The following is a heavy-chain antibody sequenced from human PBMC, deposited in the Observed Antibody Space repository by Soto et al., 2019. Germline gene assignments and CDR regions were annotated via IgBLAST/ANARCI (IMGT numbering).Heavy chain of an antibody. V-gene: IGHV3-23*01. CDR2: SSGSDGKT. J-gene: IGHJ4*02. D-gene: IGHD3-3*01. CDR1: GFSFGSYA. Sequence: GGSLRLSCAASGFSFGSYALSWVRQAPGKGLEWVSTSSGSDGKTFYADSVKGRFSISRETSQSTLYLQMHSLRADDTAMYYCARWSYLDYWGQGTRVTVSS. CDR3: ARWSYLDY.